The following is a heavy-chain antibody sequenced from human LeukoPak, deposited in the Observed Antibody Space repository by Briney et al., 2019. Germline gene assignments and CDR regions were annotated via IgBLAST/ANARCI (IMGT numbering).Heavy chain of an antibody. CDR3: AKDRYSSSWFYDY. CDR2: ISGCGGST. D-gene: IGHD6-13*01. CDR1: GFTFSNYA. V-gene: IGHV3-23*01. J-gene: IGHJ4*02. Sequence: PGGSLRLSCAASGFTFSNYAMSWVRQAPGKGLEWVSVISGCGGSTFYADSVKGRFTISRDNSKNTLYLQMNSLRAEDTAVYYCAKDRYSSSWFYDYWGQGTLVTVSS.